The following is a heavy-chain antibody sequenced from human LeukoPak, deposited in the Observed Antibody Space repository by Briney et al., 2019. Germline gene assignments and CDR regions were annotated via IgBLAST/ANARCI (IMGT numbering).Heavy chain of an antibody. Sequence: GGSLRLSCAASGFTFTTYSMNWVRQAPGKGLEWVSSIGSSSSYIYYADSVKGRFTISRDNAKNSLYLQMNSLRAEDTAVYYCAREYSSSSGDYWGQGTLVTVSS. J-gene: IGHJ4*02. CDR1: GFTFTTYS. D-gene: IGHD6-6*01. V-gene: IGHV3-21*01. CDR3: AREYSSSSGDY. CDR2: IGSSSSYI.